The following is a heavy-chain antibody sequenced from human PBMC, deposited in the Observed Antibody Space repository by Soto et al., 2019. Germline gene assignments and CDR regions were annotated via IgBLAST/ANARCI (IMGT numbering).Heavy chain of an antibody. Sequence: QVQLQGSGPGLVKPSQTLSLSCTVSGGSISSSDYYWSWIRQPPGKGLEWIGYIHYSGTTYYNPSLRSRVTISVDTSKNQFSLNLSSVTAADTAVYYCASNYDSSENYWGQGTLVTVSS. V-gene: IGHV4-30-4*01. CDR1: GGSISSSDYY. CDR3: ASNYDSSENY. CDR2: IHYSGTT. D-gene: IGHD3-22*01. J-gene: IGHJ4*02.